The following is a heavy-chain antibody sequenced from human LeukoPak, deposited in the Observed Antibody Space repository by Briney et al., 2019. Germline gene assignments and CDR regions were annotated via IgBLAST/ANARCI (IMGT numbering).Heavy chain of an antibody. CDR1: GFTFSSNA. V-gene: IGHV3-30*18. D-gene: IGHD2-8*01. CDR3: AKDLATKYALDY. CDR2: ISHEGGTI. J-gene: IGHJ4*02. Sequence: PGGSLRLSCAASGFTFSSNAMHWVRQAPGRGLEWVAFISHEGGTIYYADSVKGRFTISRDNSKNTLSLQMHSLRAEDTAVYYCAKDLATKYALDYWGQGTLVIVSS.